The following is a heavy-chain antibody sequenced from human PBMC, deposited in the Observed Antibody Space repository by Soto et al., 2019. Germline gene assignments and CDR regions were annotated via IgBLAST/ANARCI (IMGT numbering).Heavy chain of an antibody. V-gene: IGHV1-69*08. CDR3: ARESPSGSTFSGYDAIDS. CDR2: TIPLLNVA. Sequence: QVQLVQSGAEVKKPGSSVKVSCKASGGTFSTSTFTWVRQAPGQGLEWMGRTIPLLNVADYAQDFQGRLTITADRSTSTNYMELTSLTSKDTAVYYGARESPSGSTFSGYDAIDSWGQGTLVTVSS. CDR1: GGTFSTST. J-gene: IGHJ4*02. D-gene: IGHD5-12*01.